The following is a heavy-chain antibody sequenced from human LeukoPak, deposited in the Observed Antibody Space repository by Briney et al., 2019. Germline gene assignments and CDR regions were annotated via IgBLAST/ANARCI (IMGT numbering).Heavy chain of an antibody. CDR1: GFSVSGKF. CDR3: ASGDGYLQPY. J-gene: IGHJ4*02. CDR2: IHYDGKI. D-gene: IGHD2-21*01. Sequence: GGSLRLSCAASGFSVSGKFMSWVRRAPGKGLEWVSIIHYDGKIRYAGSVGGRFTIYRGDSENTLFLQMNSLRVDDTAVYFCASGDGYLQPYWGQGTLVTVSS. V-gene: IGHV3-53*01.